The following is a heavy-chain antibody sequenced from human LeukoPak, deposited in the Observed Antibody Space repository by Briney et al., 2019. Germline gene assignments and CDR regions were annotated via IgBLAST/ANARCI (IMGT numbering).Heavy chain of an antibody. V-gene: IGHV3-48*01. CDR1: DIASPALL. Sequence: GRSMRCSCAALDIASPALLTNGAGSTPRKGMGWVSYVSTTVVKYYAGTVKGRFTISRDNSENTLYLQMNRLSAEDTAVYYCPKDVGYCSGGSCYSYYSGMDVWGQGPTVTVSS. CDR3: PKDVGYCSGGSCYSYYSGMDV. D-gene: IGHD2-15*01. J-gene: IGHJ6*02. CDR2: VSTTVVK.